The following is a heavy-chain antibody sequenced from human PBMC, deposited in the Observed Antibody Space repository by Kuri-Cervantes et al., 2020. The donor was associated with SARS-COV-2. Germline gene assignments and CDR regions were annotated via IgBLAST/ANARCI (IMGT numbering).Heavy chain of an antibody. D-gene: IGHD2-15*01. CDR3: ARDCYRDYYYYMDV. CDR2: INHSGST. Sequence: GSLRLSCAVYGGSFSGYYWSWIRQPPGKGLEWIGEINHSGSTNYNPSLKSHVTISVDTSKNQFSLKLSSVPAADTAVYYCARDCYRDYYYYMDVWGKGTTVTVSS. J-gene: IGHJ6*03. V-gene: IGHV4-34*01. CDR1: GGSFSGYY.